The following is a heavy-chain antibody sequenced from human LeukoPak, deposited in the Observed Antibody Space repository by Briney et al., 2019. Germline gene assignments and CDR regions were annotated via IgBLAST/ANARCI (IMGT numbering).Heavy chain of an antibody. J-gene: IGHJ4*02. Sequence: ASVKVSCKASGYTFTGYYIHWVRQAPGQGLEWMGWINPNSGGTNYAQKFQGRVTMTRDTSISTAYMELSRLRSDDTAVYYCERDLNLFTMTSPEADYWGQGTLVTVSS. CDR1: GYTFTGYY. V-gene: IGHV1-2*02. CDR2: INPNSGGT. CDR3: ERDLNLFTMTSPEADY. D-gene: IGHD3-22*01.